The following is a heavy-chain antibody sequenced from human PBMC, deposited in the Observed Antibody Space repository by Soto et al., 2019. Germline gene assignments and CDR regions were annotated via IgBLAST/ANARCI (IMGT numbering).Heavy chain of an antibody. D-gene: IGHD6-19*01. J-gene: IGHJ4*02. Sequence: EVQLVESGGGLVQPGRSLRLSCAASGFTFDDYAMHWVRQAPGKGLEWVSAISSNSGSIGYADSVKGRFTIARDNAKNSLYLQMNSLRAEDTALYYCAKANVQWLVEGIFDYWGQGTLVTVSS. CDR3: AKANVQWLVEGIFDY. CDR1: GFTFDDYA. CDR2: ISSNSGSI. V-gene: IGHV3-9*01.